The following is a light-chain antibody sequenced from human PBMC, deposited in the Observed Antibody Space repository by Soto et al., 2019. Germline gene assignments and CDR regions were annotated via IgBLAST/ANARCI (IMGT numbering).Light chain of an antibody. V-gene: IGKV1-39*01. Sequence: DIVMTQSPDSLSASVGDRVTITCRASQSISSYLNWYQQKPGKAPKLLIYAASSLQSGVPSRFSGSGSGTDFTLTISSLQPEDFATYYCQQSYSTSRTFGGGTKVEIK. CDR2: AAS. CDR3: QQSYSTSRT. J-gene: IGKJ4*01. CDR1: QSISSY.